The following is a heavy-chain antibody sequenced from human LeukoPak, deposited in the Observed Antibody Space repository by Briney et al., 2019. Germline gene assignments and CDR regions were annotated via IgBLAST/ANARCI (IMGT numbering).Heavy chain of an antibody. Sequence: GGSLRLSCAVSGFTFSGFWMSWSRQAPGKGLEWVASINSDGSEGYYADVVKGRFTISRDNAKNSLYLQINSLRAEGTAVYYCARSSYSSSSSVWGQGTMATVSS. J-gene: IGHJ3*01. CDR1: GFTFSGFW. CDR2: INSDGSEG. D-gene: IGHD6-6*01. V-gene: IGHV3-7*03. CDR3: ARSSYSSSSSV.